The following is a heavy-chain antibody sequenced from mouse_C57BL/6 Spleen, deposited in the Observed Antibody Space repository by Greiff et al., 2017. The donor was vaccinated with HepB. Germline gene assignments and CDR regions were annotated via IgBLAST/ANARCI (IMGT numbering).Heavy chain of an antibody. CDR1: GYTFTDYE. J-gene: IGHJ1*03. Sequence: VQLQESGAELVRPGASVTLSCKASGYTFTDYEMHWVKQTPVHGLEWIGAIDPETGGTAYNQKFKGKAILTADKSSSTAYMELRSLTSEDSAVYYCNSHWYFDVWGTGTTVTVSS. CDR2: IDPETGGT. V-gene: IGHV1-15*01. CDR3: NSHWYFDV.